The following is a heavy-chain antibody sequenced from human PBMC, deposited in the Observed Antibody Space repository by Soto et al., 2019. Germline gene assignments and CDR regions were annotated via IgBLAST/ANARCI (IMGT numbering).Heavy chain of an antibody. CDR2: SSYSGVST. J-gene: IGHJ4*02. CDR1: GFTFSSYA. Sequence: EVPLLESGGCWVQPGGSLRLYCAASGFTFSSYAMTWVRQAPGKGLEWVSASSYSGVSTYYADSVKGRFTISRESSENTLALQMNSLRVDDTAVYYCARTRGYSDYDLDYWGQGTLVTVSS. D-gene: IGHD5-12*01. CDR3: ARTRGYSDYDLDY. V-gene: IGHV3-23*01.